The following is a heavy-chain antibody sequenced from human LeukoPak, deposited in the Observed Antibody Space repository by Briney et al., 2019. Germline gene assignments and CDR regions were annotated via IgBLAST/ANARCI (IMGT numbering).Heavy chain of an antibody. V-gene: IGHV3-21*01. CDR1: EFTFSSYN. CDR3: ARDKDRTSAGRCYLPDD. Sequence: GGSLRLSCVASEFTFSSYNMNWVRQAPGKGLEXXXXXNPSSSYINYADSVKGRFTISRDNAKNSVYLQMSSLRAEDTAVYYCARDKDRTSAGRCYLPDDWGQGTLVTVSS. CDR2: XNPSSSYI. J-gene: IGHJ4*02. D-gene: IGHD2-15*01.